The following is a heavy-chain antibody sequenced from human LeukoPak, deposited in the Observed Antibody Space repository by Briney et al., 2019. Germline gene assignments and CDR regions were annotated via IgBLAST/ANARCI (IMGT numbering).Heavy chain of an antibody. Sequence: GGSLRLSCVASGFTFSAYSMNWVRLAPGKGLEWVATISSSGDNIYYADSVKGRFTISRDNSKNTLYLQMNSLRAEDTAVYYCAREGDGQQLGEPCFDYWGQGTLVTVSS. CDR1: GFTFSAYS. V-gene: IGHV3-21*01. J-gene: IGHJ4*02. CDR3: AREGDGQQLGEPCFDY. D-gene: IGHD6-13*01. CDR2: ISSSGDNI.